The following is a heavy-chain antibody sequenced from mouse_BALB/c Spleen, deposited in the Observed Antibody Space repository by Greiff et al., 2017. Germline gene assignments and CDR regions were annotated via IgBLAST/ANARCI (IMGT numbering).Heavy chain of an antibody. J-gene: IGHJ3*01. V-gene: IGHV1-14*01. CDR1: GFTFTSYV. D-gene: IGHD1-2*01. CDR2: INTYNDGT. CDR3: ASCFITTATAWFAY. Sequence: EVQLQQSGPGLVKPGASVKMSCTASGFTFTSYVMHWVKQTPGQGLEWIGYINTYNDGTKYNEKFKGKATLTSDKSSSTAYMELSSLTSEDSAVYYCASCFITTATAWFAYWGQGTLVTVSA.